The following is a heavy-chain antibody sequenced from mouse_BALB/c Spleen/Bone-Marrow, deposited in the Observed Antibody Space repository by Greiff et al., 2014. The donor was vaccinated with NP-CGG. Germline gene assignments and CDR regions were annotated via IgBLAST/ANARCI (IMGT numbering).Heavy chain of an antibody. CDR3: TTGFAY. Sequence: VQLQQSGGGLVQPGGSMKLSCVASGFPFSNYWMNWVRQSPEKGLEWVAEIRLKSNNYATHYAESVKGRFTISRDDSKSSVYLQMNNLRAEDTGIYYCTTGFAYWGQGTLVTVSA. CDR1: GFPFSNYW. CDR2: IRLKSNNYAT. V-gene: IGHV6-6*02. J-gene: IGHJ3*01.